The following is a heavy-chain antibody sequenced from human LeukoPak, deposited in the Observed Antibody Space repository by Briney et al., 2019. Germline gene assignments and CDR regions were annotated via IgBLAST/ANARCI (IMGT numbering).Heavy chain of an antibody. CDR3: ARVKSSSSNAFDI. J-gene: IGHJ3*02. D-gene: IGHD6-13*01. CDR2: IYYSGST. V-gene: IGHV4-59*01. Sequence: SETLSLTCTVSGGSISSYYWSWIRQPPGKGLEWIWYIYYSGSTNYNPSLKSRVTISVDTSKNQFSLKLSSVTAADTAVYYCARVKSSSSNAFDIWGQGTMATVSS. CDR1: GGSISSYY.